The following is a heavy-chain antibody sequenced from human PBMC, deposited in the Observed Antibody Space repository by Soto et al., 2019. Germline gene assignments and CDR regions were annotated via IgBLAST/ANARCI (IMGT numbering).Heavy chain of an antibody. CDR2: ISGSGGST. V-gene: IGHV3-23*01. CDR1: GFTFSSYA. CDR3: AKDRVGSGYSYGSFDY. Sequence: GGSLRLSCAASGFTFSSYAMSWVRQAPGKGLEWASAISGSGGSTYYADSVKGRFTISRDNSKNTLYLQMNSLRAEDTAVYYCAKDRVGSGYSYGSFDYWGQGTLVTVSS. D-gene: IGHD5-18*01. J-gene: IGHJ4*02.